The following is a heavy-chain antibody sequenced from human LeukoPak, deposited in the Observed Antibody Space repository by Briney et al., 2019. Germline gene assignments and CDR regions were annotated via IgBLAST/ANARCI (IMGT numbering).Heavy chain of an antibody. D-gene: IGHD2-21*01. CDR2: IRTTAEGAKYA. Sequence: GGSLRLSCATSGFSFTDYPMNWVRQAPGKGLEWISNIRTTAEGAKYAYYADSVKGRVTISRDNARKSLYLQMNNVTADDTAVYYCCRQDWAYWGQGTLVTVSS. V-gene: IGHV3-11*03. J-gene: IGHJ4*02. CDR1: GFSFTDYP. CDR3: CRQDWAY.